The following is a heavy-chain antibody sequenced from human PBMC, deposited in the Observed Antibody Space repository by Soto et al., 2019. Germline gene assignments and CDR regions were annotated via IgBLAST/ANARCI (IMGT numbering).Heavy chain of an antibody. V-gene: IGHV4-4*02. CDR2: IYHSGST. CDR1: GLSIISSNW. D-gene: IGHD3-10*01. Sequence: TLSLTCALYGLSIISSNWWSWVRQPPGKGLEWIGEIYHSGSTNYNPSLKSRVTISVDKSKNQFSLKLSSVTAADTAVYYCARAAVWFGIDYWGQGTLVTVS. J-gene: IGHJ4*02. CDR3: ARAAVWFGIDY.